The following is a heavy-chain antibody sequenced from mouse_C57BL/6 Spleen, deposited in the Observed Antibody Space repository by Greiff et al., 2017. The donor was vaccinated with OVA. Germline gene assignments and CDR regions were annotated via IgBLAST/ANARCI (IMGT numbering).Heavy chain of an antibody. CDR3: TRDNHGGKDY. J-gene: IGHJ4*01. CDR2: IDPETGGT. Sequence: QVQLKQSGAELVRPGASVTLSCKASGYTFTDYEMHWVQQTPVHGLEWIGAIDPETGGTAYNQKFKGKAILTADKSSSTAYMELRSLTSEDSAVYYCTRDNHGGKDYWGQGTSVTVSS. D-gene: IGHD1-2*01. V-gene: IGHV1-15*01. CDR1: GYTFTDYE.